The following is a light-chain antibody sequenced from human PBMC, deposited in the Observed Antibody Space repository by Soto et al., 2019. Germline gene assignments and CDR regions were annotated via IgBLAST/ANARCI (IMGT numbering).Light chain of an antibody. CDR1: QSVSIN. J-gene: IGKJ5*01. Sequence: EIVMTQSPATLSVSPGERATLSCRASQSVSINLAWYQQKPGQAPRLLFYGASTRATGIPARFSGSGSGTEFTLTISSLQSEDFAVYYCQQYSNWPPITFGQGTRLEI. CDR3: QQYSNWPPIT. CDR2: GAS. V-gene: IGKV3-15*01.